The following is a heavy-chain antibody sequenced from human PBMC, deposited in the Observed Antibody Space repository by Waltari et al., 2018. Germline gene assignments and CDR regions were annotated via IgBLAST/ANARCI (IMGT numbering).Heavy chain of an antibody. V-gene: IGHV3-21*01. CDR2: ISSRSSDI. D-gene: IGHD5-12*01. CDR3: ARADKRYAPVSY. J-gene: IGHJ4*02. CDR1: GFTFSSYS. Sequence: EVQLVESGGGLVKPGGSLRLSCAASGFTFSSYSMNWVRQAPGKGLEWGSSISSRSSDIYYADSVKGRFTISRDNAKNSLYLQMNSLRAEDTAVYYCARADKRYAPVSYWGQGTLVTFSS.